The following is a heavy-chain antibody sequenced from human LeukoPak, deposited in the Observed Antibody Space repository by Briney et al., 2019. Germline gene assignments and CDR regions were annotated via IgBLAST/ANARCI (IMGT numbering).Heavy chain of an antibody. J-gene: IGHJ4*02. CDR3: ARVQNFGDYVFDY. CDR2: INHDGSQK. CDR1: GFTFSNYW. V-gene: IGHV3-7*01. D-gene: IGHD3-16*01. Sequence: GGSLRLSCAASGFTFSNYWMTWVRQAPGKGLEWVAFINHDGSQKSYLDSVEGRFAVSRDNDKNSVSLQMKSLRPEDTAVYYCARVQNFGDYVFDYWGQGTLVTVSS.